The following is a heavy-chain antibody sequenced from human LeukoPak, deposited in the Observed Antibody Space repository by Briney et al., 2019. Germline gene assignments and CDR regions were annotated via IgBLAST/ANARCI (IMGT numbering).Heavy chain of an antibody. CDR2: ISYDGSNK. D-gene: IGHD1-26*01. Sequence: PGGSLRLSCAASGFTFSSYGMHWVRQAPGKGLEWVAVISYDGSNKYYADSVKGRFTISRDNSKNTLYLQMNSLRAEDTAVYYCAKALPRIVGATEGVDYWGQGTLVTVSP. CDR3: AKALPRIVGATEGVDY. J-gene: IGHJ4*02. CDR1: GFTFSSYG. V-gene: IGHV3-30*18.